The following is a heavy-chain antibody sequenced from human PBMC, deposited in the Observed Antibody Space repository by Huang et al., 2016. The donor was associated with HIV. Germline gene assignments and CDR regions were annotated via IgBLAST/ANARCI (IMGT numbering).Heavy chain of an antibody. CDR3: AYQQWLVGGLNH. D-gene: IGHD6-19*01. Sequence: EVELVESGGGLVKPGGSLRLSCAASGFAFSSYGMNWVRQAPGKGLEGVALMESDSSYKYYADSVKGRVTISRDNAKSSIYLQLDSLRAEDTAVYYCAYQQWLVGGLNHWGQGTLVVVSS. CDR1: GFAFSSYG. J-gene: IGHJ5*02. CDR2: MESDSSYK. V-gene: IGHV3-21*02.